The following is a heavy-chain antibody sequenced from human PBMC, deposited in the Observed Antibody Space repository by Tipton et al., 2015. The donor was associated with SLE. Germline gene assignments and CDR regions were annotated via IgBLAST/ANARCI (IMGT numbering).Heavy chain of an antibody. CDR2: IFTSGGT. D-gene: IGHD3-10*01. Sequence: TLSLTCAVYGGSFSGYYWSWIRQPAGKGLEWIGRIFTSGGTNYNPSLESRVTISVDTSKNQFSLNLTSVTAADTAVYYCARETPQLLWFGGVGSEYSWFDPWGQGTLVTVSS. CDR1: GGSFSGYY. V-gene: IGHV4-4*07. CDR3: ARETPQLLWFGGVGSEYSWFDP. J-gene: IGHJ5*02.